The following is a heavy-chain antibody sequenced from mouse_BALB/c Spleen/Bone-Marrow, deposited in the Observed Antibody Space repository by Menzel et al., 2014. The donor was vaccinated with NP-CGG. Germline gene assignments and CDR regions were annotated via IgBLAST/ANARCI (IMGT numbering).Heavy chain of an antibody. Sequence: EVQLQQSGAELVKPGASVKLSYTASGFNIKDTYIHWVKQRPEQGLEWIGGIDPANGNTKYDPKFQGKATITADTSSNAACLQLSSLTSEDTAVYYCARDYGRTAWFAYWGQGTLVTVSA. V-gene: IGHV14-3*02. D-gene: IGHD1-1*01. J-gene: IGHJ3*01. CDR2: IDPANGNT. CDR3: ARDYGRTAWFAY. CDR1: GFNIKDTY.